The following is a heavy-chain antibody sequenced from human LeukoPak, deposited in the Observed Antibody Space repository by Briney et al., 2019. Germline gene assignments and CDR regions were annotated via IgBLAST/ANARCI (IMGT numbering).Heavy chain of an antibody. CDR1: GFTFSSYG. Sequence: GRSLRLSCAASGFTFSSYGMHWVRQAPGKGLEWVAVIWYDGSNKYYADSVKGRYTISRDNSKNTLYLQMGSLRAEDMAVYYCARDLGGSYLDYWGQGTLVTVSS. D-gene: IGHD1-26*01. J-gene: IGHJ4*02. CDR3: ARDLGGSYLDY. V-gene: IGHV3-33*01. CDR2: IWYDGSNK.